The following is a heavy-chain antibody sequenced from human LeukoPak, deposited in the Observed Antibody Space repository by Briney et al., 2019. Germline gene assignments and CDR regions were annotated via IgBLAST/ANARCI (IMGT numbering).Heavy chain of an antibody. V-gene: IGHV3-20*01. D-gene: IGHD6-6*01. CDR1: GFTFDDYG. CDR3: AGVREYSSSRWFDP. CDR2: INWNGGST. J-gene: IGHJ5*02. Sequence: GGSLRLSCAASGFTFDDYGMSWVRQAPGKGLEGVSGINWNGGSTGYADSVKGRFTISRDNAKNSLYLQMNSLRAEDTALYHCAGVREYSSSRWFDPWGQGTLVTVSS.